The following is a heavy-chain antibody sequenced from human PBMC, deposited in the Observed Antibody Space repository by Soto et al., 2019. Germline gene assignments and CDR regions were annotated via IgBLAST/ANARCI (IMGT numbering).Heavy chain of an antibody. CDR3: ARGAYHLAIVTVVTPHYYYGMDV. J-gene: IGHJ6*02. CDR1: GGTFSSYA. Sequence: SVKVSCKASGGTFSSYAISWVRQAPGQGLEWMGGIIPIFGTANYAQKFQGRVTITADESTSTAYMELSSLRSEDTAVYYCARGAYHLAIVTVVTPHYYYGMDVWGQGTTVTVAS. CDR2: IIPIFGTA. V-gene: IGHV1-69*13. D-gene: IGHD2-21*02.